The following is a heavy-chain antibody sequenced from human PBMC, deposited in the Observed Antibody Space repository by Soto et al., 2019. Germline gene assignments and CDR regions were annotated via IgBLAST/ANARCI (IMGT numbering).Heavy chain of an antibody. J-gene: IGHJ6*02. CDR2: IYYSGST. D-gene: IGHD2-2*01. V-gene: IGHV4-31*03. CDR1: GGSISSGGYY. CDR3: ATLNLGYCSSTSCYYYGMDG. Sequence: SETLSLTCTVSGGSISSGGYYWSWIRQHPGKGLEWIGYIYYSGSTYYNPSLKSRVTISVDTSKNQFSLKLSSVTAADTAVYYCATLNLGYCSSTSCYYYGMDGWGQGTTVTVSS.